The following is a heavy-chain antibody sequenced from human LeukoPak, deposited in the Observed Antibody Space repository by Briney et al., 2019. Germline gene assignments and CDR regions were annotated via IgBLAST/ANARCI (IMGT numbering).Heavy chain of an antibody. D-gene: IGHD3-22*01. V-gene: IGHV3-7*03. CDR2: IKQDGSEK. J-gene: IGHJ4*02. CDR1: GFTFSSYW. Sequence: GGSLRLSCAASGFTFSSYWMSWVRQAPGKGLEWVANIKQDGSEKYYVDSVKGRFTISRDNAKNSLYLQMNSLRAGDTAVYYCARWEYYYDSSGYFLPYYFDYWGQGTLVTVSS. CDR3: ARWEYYYDSSGYFLPYYFDY.